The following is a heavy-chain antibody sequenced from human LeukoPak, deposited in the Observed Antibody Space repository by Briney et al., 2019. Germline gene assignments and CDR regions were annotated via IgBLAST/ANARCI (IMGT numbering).Heavy chain of an antibody. D-gene: IGHD3-10*01. J-gene: IGHJ4*02. Sequence: PSQTLSLTCTVSGGSISSNSYYWGWIRQPPGKGLEWIGSIYYSGSTYYNPSLKNRLTISVDTSKNQFSLKLSSVTAADTAVYYCARTRYYYGSRSYGAPYYFDYWGQGTLVTVSS. CDR1: GGSISSNSYY. V-gene: IGHV4-39*01. CDR3: ARTRYYYGSRSYGAPYYFDY. CDR2: IYYSGST.